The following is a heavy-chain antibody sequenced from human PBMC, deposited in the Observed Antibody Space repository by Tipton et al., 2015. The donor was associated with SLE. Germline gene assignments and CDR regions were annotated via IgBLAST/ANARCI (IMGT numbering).Heavy chain of an antibody. V-gene: IGHV3-48*03. J-gene: IGHJ3*02. CDR3: ARDLGYTHAFDI. D-gene: IGHD5-18*01. CDR1: GFTFSSYE. CDR2: ISSSGSTI. Sequence: SLRLSCAASGFTFSSYEMNWVRQAPGKGLEWVSYISSSGSTIYYADSVKGRFTISRDSAKNSLYLQMNSLRAEDTAVYYCARDLGYTHAFDIWGQGTMVTVSS.